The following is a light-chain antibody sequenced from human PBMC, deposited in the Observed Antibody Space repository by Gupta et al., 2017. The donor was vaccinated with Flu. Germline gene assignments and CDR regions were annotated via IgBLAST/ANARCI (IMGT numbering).Light chain of an antibody. CDR2: DDT. J-gene: IGLJ2*01. V-gene: IGLV3-21*03. Sequence: GRTARVADEGGNIGRKSVNWYRQKPNHAPVLVVYDDTDRHSGVPERFSGSNFGNTATLTNSRVEAGDGADYYCQERDGTDDLVVFGGGTKLTVL. CDR1: NIGRKS. CDR3: QERDGTDDLVV.